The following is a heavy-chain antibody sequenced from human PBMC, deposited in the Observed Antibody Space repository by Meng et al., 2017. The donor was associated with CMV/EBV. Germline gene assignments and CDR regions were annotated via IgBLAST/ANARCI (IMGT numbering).Heavy chain of an antibody. CDR1: GYTFTGYY. Sequence: ASVKVSCKASGYTFTGYYMHWVRQAPGQGLEWMGWINPNSGGTNYAQKFQGRVTMTRDTSISTAYMELSRLRSDDTAVYYCARAHYAPGYCSSTSCYNRWGMDVWGQGTTVTVSS. CDR3: ARAHYAPGYCSSTSCYNRWGMDV. V-gene: IGHV1-2*02. CDR2: INPNSGGT. J-gene: IGHJ6*02. D-gene: IGHD2-2*02.